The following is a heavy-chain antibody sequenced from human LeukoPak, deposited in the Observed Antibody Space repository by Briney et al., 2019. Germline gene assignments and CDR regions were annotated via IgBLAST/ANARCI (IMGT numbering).Heavy chain of an antibody. D-gene: IGHD3-10*02. CDR2: ISSSGSTT. CDR1: GFTFSSYE. J-gene: IGHJ6*04. V-gene: IGHV3-48*03. Sequence: GGSLRLPCAASGFTFSSYEVNWVRQAPGKGLEWVSYISSSGSTTYYADSVKGRITISRDNAKNSVYLQMNSLRAEDAAVYYCAELGITMIGGVWGKGTTVTISS. CDR3: AELGITMIGGV.